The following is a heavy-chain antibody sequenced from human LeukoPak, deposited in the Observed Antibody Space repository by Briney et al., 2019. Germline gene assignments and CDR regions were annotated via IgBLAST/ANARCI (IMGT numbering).Heavy chain of an antibody. CDR2: INYNENT. J-gene: IGHJ4*02. CDR3: ARGTTTSSFFDS. Sequence: PSEALSLTCGVSGGSFSGYYWSWIRQPPGKGLEWIGEINYNENTNCSPSLKSRVNISLDTSKNQFSLKLRSVTAADTGVYFCARGTTTSSFFDSWGPGTRVTVSS. CDR1: GGSFSGYY. D-gene: IGHD1-1*01. V-gene: IGHV4-34*01.